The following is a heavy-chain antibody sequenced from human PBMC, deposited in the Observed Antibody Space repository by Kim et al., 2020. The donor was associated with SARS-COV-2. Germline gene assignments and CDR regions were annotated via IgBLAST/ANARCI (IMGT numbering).Heavy chain of an antibody. CDR2: ISSSGSTI. CDR1: GFTFSSYE. CDR3: DGYNYYYGMDV. V-gene: IGHV3-48*03. J-gene: IGHJ6*02. Sequence: GGSLRLSCAASGFTFSSYEMNWVRQAPGKGLEWVSYISSSGSTIYYADSVKGRFTISRDNAKNSLYLQMNSLRAEDTAVYYCDGYNYYYGMDVWGQGTTVTVSS.